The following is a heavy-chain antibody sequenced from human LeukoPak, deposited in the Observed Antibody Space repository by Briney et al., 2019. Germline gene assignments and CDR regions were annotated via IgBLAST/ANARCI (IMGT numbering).Heavy chain of an antibody. CDR1: GYTLSYYA. CDR3: ARGANYAMDV. V-gene: IGHV1-3*02. J-gene: IGHJ6*02. Sequence: ASVKVSCKASGYTLSYYAFRWVRQAPGQSLEWMGWKHDVDGYTRYSQDFQGRVTITRDTSASTAYMELSSLRSEDMAVYYCARGANYAMDVWGQGTTVTVSS. CDR2: KHDVDGYT.